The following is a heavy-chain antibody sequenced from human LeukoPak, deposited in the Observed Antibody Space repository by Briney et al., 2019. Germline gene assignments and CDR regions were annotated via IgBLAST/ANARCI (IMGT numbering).Heavy chain of an antibody. CDR2: IYPGDSDT. D-gene: IGHD5-18*01. CDR3: ARHGSGDTAMDAFDI. V-gene: IGHV5-51*01. Sequence: GESLKISFKGSGYRFTSYWIGWVRQMPGKGLEWLGIIYPGDSDTRYSPSFQGQVTISADKSISTAYLQWSSLKASDTAMYYCARHGSGDTAMDAFDIWGQGTMVTVSS. J-gene: IGHJ3*02. CDR1: GYRFTSYW.